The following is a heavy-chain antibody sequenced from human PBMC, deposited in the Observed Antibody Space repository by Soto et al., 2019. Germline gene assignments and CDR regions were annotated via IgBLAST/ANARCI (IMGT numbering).Heavy chain of an antibody. CDR1: GGSISEKY. J-gene: IGHJ5*02. Sequence: PSETLSLTCIVSGGSISEKYWNWVRQPPGKGLEWIGLIFANGHTDYNPSLKSRVNMSVDASKNQFSLRLTSMTAADMAVYYCVASLAASGLNWLDPWGRGTMVTVSS. CDR2: IFANGHT. CDR3: VASLAASGLNWLDP. V-gene: IGHV4-4*07. D-gene: IGHD6-13*01.